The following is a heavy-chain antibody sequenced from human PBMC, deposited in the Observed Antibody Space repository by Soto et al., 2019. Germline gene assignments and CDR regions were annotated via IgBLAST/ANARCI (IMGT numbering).Heavy chain of an antibody. CDR3: ARGRTVRNYADDSSDYFYFFDY. CDR2: VYYTGST. CDR1: GYSMSTFY. V-gene: IGHV4-59*01. Sequence: PXETLCLTCTVSGYSMSTFYWGWMRQSPGKELDWIGYVYYTGSTNYNPSLKSRVTISVDRSKNQFSLKLTSANAADTAVYYCARGRTVRNYADDSSDYFYFFDYWGQGTQVTVSS. J-gene: IGHJ4*02. D-gene: IGHD3-22*01.